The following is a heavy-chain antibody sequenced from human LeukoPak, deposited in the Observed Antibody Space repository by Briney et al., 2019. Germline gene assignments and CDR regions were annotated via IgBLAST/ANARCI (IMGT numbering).Heavy chain of an antibody. CDR2: IHYSGST. V-gene: IGHV4-59*01. J-gene: IGHJ4*02. CDR1: GDSIRSYY. Sequence: SETLSLTCTVSGDSIRSYYWSWIRQPPGKGLEWIGNIHYSGSTKYSSSLKSRVTISVDTSKNQFSLRLSSVIAADTAVYYCASPGIVAAGTDRGFDYWGQGILVTVSS. D-gene: IGHD6-13*01. CDR3: ASPGIVAAGTDRGFDY.